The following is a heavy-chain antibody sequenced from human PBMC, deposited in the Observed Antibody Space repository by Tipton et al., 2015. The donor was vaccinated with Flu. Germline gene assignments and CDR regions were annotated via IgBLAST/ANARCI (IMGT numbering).Heavy chain of an antibody. CDR3: ARRDFSNYVSDPKNWFDR. D-gene: IGHD4-11*01. CDR2: IHYSGSP. Sequence: TLSLTCTVSGDSMRRDYFWGWIRQAPGKGLEWIGNIHYSGSPHYNPSLKSRVTISVDTSKNQFSLEMRSVTAADMAVCYCARRDFSNYVSDPKNWFDRWGQGILVTVSS. J-gene: IGHJ5*02. V-gene: IGHV4-38-2*02. CDR1: GDSMRRDYF.